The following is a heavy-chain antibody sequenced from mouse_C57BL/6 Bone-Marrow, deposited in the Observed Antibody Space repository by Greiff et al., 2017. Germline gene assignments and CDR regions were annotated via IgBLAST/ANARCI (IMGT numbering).Heavy chain of an antibody. V-gene: IGHV14-4*01. CDR2: IDPENGDT. CDR3: TTEWLLPWFAY. J-gene: IGHJ3*01. Sequence: EVKLQESGAELVRPGASVKLSCTASGFNIKDDYMHWVKQRPEQGLEWIGWIDPENGDTEYASKFQGKATITADTSSNTAYLQLSSLTSEDTAVYYCTTEWLLPWFAYWGQGTLVTVSA. D-gene: IGHD2-3*01. CDR1: GFNIKDDY.